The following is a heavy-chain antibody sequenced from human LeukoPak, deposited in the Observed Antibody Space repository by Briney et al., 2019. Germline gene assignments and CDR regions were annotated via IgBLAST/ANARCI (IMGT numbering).Heavy chain of an antibody. D-gene: IGHD7-27*01. CDR3: ANGDTDSPFDY. J-gene: IGHJ4*02. Sequence: GGSLRLSCAASGFNFSSYAMSWVRQAPGKGLEWVSAISGSGGSTYYADSVKGRFTISRDNSKNTLYLQMNSLRAEDTAVYYCANGDTDSPFDYWGQGTLVTVSS. V-gene: IGHV3-23*01. CDR2: ISGSGGST. CDR1: GFNFSSYA.